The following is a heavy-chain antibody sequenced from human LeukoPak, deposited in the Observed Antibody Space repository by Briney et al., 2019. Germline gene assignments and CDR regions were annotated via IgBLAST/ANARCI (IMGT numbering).Heavy chain of an antibody. D-gene: IGHD2-21*02. V-gene: IGHV3-30*02. CDR3: ARDDGGDFNDAFDI. Sequence: NPGGSLRLSCAASGFTFSSYGMHWVRQAPGKGLEWVAFIRYDGSNKYYADSVKGRFTISRDNAKSSLYLQMNSLRAEDTAVYYCARDDGGDFNDAFDIWGQGTMVTVSS. CDR2: IRYDGSNK. CDR1: GFTFSSYG. J-gene: IGHJ3*02.